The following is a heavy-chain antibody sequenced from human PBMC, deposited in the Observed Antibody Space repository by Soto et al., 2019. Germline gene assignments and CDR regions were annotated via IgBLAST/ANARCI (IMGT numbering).Heavy chain of an antibody. CDR3: ARSVATISYYYYYGMDV. CDR2: INPSGGST. J-gene: IGHJ6*02. V-gene: IGHV1-46*01. CDR1: GYSFISYY. D-gene: IGHD5-12*01. Sequence: QVQLVQSGAEVKKPGASVKVSCKASGYSFISYYMHWVRQAPGQGLEWMGIINPSGGSTSYAQNFQGRVTMTRDTSTSTVNMELSSLRSDDTAVYYCARSVATISYYYYYGMDVWGQGTTVTVSS.